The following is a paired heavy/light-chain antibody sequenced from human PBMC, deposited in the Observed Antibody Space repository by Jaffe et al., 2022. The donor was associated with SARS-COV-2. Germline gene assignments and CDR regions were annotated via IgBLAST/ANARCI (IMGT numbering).Light chain of an antibody. CDR2: KVS. CDR3: MQDTQWPWT. J-gene: IGKJ1*01. V-gene: IGKV2-30*01. Sequence: DVVLTQSPLSLSVTLGQPASISCRSSQSLVFSDGNTYLHWLQQRPGQSPRRLIYKVSNRDSGVPDRFSGSGSGTDFTLKISRVEAEDVGIYYCMQDTQWPWTIGQGTKVEIK. CDR1: QSLVFSDGNTY.
Heavy chain of an antibody. J-gene: IGHJ5*02. V-gene: IGHV5-51*01. Sequence: EVQLVQSGPEVKKPGESLKISCKGSGYRFIDYWIGWVRQMPGKGLEWVAIIHPSDSDLQYSPSFQGRVTISADRSVNTIYLRWSSLRASDTAIYYCAKRTFVLESDDWIDPWGQGTLVTVSS. CDR1: GYRFIDYW. CDR2: IHPSDSDL. CDR3: AKRTFVLESDDWIDP. D-gene: IGHD3-3*01.